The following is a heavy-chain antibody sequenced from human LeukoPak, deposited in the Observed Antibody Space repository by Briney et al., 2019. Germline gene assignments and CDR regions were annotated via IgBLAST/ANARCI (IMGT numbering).Heavy chain of an antibody. V-gene: IGHV4-59*11. CDR1: GGSISSHY. CDR3: ARVEVDAFDI. Sequence: EPSETLSLTCTVSGGSISSHYWSWIRQPPGKGLEWIGYIYYSGSTNYNPSLKSRVTISVDTSKNQFSLKLSSVTAADTAVYYCARVEVDAFDIWGQGTMVTVSS. D-gene: IGHD5-24*01. CDR2: IYYSGST. J-gene: IGHJ3*02.